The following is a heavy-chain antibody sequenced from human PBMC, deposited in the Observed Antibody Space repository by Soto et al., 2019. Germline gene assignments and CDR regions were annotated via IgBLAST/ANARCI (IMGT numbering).Heavy chain of an antibody. Sequence: QLVETGGGLIQPGGSLRLSCAASGLTVSSDYMSWGRQAPGKGLEWVSMLYSGGNTYYADSVKGRFTISRDNSKNTLYLQMNSLRADDTAVYYCARDGYNPFWFATWGQGTLVTVSS. CDR3: ARDGYNPFWFAT. CDR1: GLTVSSDY. D-gene: IGHD2-2*02. CDR2: LYSGGNT. V-gene: IGHV3-53*02. J-gene: IGHJ5*02.